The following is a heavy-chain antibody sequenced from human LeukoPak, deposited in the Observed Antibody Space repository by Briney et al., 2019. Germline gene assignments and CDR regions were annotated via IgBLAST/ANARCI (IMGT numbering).Heavy chain of an antibody. Sequence: PSETLSLTCTVSGGSISSSSYYWGWIRQPPGKGLEWIGSIYYSGSTYYNPSLKSRVTISVDTSKNQFSLKLSSVTAADTAVYYCARLARAVAGGFDYWGQGTLVTVSS. CDR3: ARLARAVAGGFDY. CDR1: GGSISSSSYY. V-gene: IGHV4-39*07. D-gene: IGHD6-19*01. CDR2: IYYSGST. J-gene: IGHJ4*02.